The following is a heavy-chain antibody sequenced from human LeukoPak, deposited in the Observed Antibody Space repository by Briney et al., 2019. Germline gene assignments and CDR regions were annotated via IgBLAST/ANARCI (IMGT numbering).Heavy chain of an antibody. J-gene: IGHJ6*02. Sequence: LETLSLTCTVSGGSISSSTYYWGWTRQPPRNGLEWNGSIYYSGSTYYKPSLKSRVTISVDTSKIQFSLKLSSVTAADAAVYYCARLGGGVVYGMDVWGQGTTVTVSS. V-gene: IGHV4-39*01. CDR1: GGSISSSTYY. CDR3: ARLGGGVVYGMDV. CDR2: IYYSGST. D-gene: IGHD3-3*01.